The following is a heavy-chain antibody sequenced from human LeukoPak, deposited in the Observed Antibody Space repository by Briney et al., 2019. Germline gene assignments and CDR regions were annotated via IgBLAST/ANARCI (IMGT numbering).Heavy chain of an antibody. V-gene: IGHV4-34*01. CDR2: INHSGST. J-gene: IGHJ6*02. D-gene: IGHD1-26*01. Sequence: PAETLSLTCAVYGGSFSGYYWSWIRQPPGKGLEWIAEINHSGSTNYNPSLKSRVTISVDTSKNQFSLKLSSVTAADTAVYYCARLVSGGYPRIRSYYYGMDVWGQGTTVTVSS. CDR1: GGSFSGYY. CDR3: ARLVSGGYPRIRSYYYGMDV.